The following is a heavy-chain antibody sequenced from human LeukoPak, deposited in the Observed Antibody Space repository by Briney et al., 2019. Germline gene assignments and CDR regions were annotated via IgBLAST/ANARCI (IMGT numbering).Heavy chain of an antibody. V-gene: IGHV3-30-3*01. CDR1: GFTFSNYP. CDR3: ARDRSIAAAGYYFDF. J-gene: IGHJ4*02. CDR2: ISVDGRDK. Sequence: PGGSLRLSCAASGFTFSNYPMHWVRQAPGKGLEWVAVISVDGRDKHYADSVKGRFTISRDNSKNTLYLQMNSVRVEDPAIYYCARDRSIAAAGYYFDFWGQGTLVSVSS. D-gene: IGHD6-13*01.